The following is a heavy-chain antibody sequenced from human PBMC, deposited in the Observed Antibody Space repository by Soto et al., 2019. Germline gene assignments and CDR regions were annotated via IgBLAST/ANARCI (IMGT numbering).Heavy chain of an antibody. CDR1: GFTFDDYT. D-gene: IGHD3-3*01. J-gene: IGHJ6*02. CDR2: ISWDGGST. CDR3: VKSSFFVVVTLGYYYGMDV. V-gene: IGHV3-43*01. Sequence: GGSLRLSCAASGFTFDDYTMHWVRQAPGKGLEWVSLISWDGGSTYYADSVKGRFTISRDNSKNSLYLQMNSLRTEDTALYYCVKSSFFVVVTLGYYYGMDVWGQGTTVTVSS.